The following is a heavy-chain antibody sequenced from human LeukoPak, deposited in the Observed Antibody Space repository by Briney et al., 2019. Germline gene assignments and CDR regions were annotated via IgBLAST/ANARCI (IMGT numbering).Heavy chain of an antibody. CDR2: VYPSDSET. Sequence: KVSFKASGYSFTSYWNGWVRHMPAQGLEWMGIVYPSDSETRYSPSFQGKVTISADKSITNAYLQWSSLKASDTAMYYCARTSSSWSAEYFQHWGQGTLVTVSS. CDR1: GYSFTSYW. D-gene: IGHD6-13*01. CDR3: ARTSSSWSAEYFQH. J-gene: IGHJ1*01. V-gene: IGHV5-51*01.